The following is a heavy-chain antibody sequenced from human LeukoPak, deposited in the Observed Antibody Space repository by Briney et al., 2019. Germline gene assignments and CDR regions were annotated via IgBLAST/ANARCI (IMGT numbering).Heavy chain of an antibody. Sequence: SVKVSCKVSGYTLTELSMHWVRQAPGQGLEWMGGIIPIFGTANYAQKFQGRVTITADESTSTAYVELSSLRSEDTAVYYCARDLAVAGTDYWGQGTLVTVSS. CDR2: IIPIFGTA. J-gene: IGHJ4*02. CDR3: ARDLAVAGTDY. D-gene: IGHD6-19*01. V-gene: IGHV1-69*13. CDR1: GYTLTELS.